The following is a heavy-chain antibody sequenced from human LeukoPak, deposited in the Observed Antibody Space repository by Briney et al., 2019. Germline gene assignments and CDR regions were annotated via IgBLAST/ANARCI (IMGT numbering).Heavy chain of an antibody. CDR1: GFDNSYNY. D-gene: IGHD3-10*01. J-gene: IGHJ6*02. Sequence: GGSLRLSCVASGFDNSYNYVGWVRQAPGKGLEWVSVIHTGGTTHYADSVKGRFTISKDNSKNTLYLQMNSLRAEDTAVYYCAKSSGSSSDYGMDVWGQGTTVTVSS. CDR3: AKSSGSSSDYGMDV. V-gene: IGHV3-66*02. CDR2: IHTGGTT.